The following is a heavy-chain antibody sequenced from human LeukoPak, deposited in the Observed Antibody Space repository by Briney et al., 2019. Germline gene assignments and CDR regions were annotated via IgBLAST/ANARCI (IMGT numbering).Heavy chain of an antibody. CDR3: ARDRSGSYYGDAFDI. J-gene: IGHJ3*02. CDR2: IYHSGST. D-gene: IGHD1-26*01. V-gene: IGHV4-30-2*01. Sequence: SETLSLTCTVSGGSISSGGYYWSWIRQPPGKGLEWIGYIYHSGSTYYNPSLKSRVTISVDRSKNQFSLKLSSVTAADTAVYYCARDRSGSYYGDAFDIWGQGTMVTVSS. CDR1: GGSISSGGYY.